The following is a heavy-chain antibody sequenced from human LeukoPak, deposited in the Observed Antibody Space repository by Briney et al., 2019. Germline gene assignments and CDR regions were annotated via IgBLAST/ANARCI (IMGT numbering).Heavy chain of an antibody. V-gene: IGHV3-30*18. CDR3: AKDSTPRYYYYCGMDV. D-gene: IGHD4-17*01. CDR1: GFTFRSYG. J-gene: IGHJ6*02. CDR2: ISYDGNNK. Sequence: PGRSLRLSCAASGFTFRSYGMHWVRQAPGKGLEWVAGISYDGNNKYYADSVKGRFTISRDNSKNTLYLQMNSLRAEETAVYYCAKDSTPRYYYYCGMDVWGQGDTGTASS.